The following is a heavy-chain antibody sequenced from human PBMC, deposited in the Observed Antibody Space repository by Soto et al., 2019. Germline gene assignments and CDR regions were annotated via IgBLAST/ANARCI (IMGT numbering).Heavy chain of an antibody. D-gene: IGHD1-7*01. V-gene: IGHV6-1*01. J-gene: IGHJ6*03. Sequence: SQTLSLTCAISGDSVSSNSAAWNWIRLSPSRGLEWLARAYYRSRWYNDYAVSVRSRITVNPDTSKNQFSLQLTSVTPEDTAVYYCAGTTTHQWYYMDVWGKGTTVTVSS. CDR3: AGTTTHQWYYMDV. CDR2: AYYRSRWYN. CDR1: GDSVSSNSAA.